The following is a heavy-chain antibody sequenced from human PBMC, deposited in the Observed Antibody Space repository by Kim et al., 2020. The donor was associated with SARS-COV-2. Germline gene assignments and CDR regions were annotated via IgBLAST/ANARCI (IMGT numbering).Heavy chain of an antibody. V-gene: IGHV5-10-1*01. CDR1: GYSFTSYW. Sequence: GESLKISCKGSGYSFTSYWISWVRQMPGKGLEWMGRIDPSDSYTNYSPSFQGHVTISADKSISTAYLQWSSLKASDTAMYYCARCPADTAMDYYYYYGMDVWGQGTTVTVSS. CDR3: ARCPADTAMDYYYYYGMDV. J-gene: IGHJ6*02. CDR2: IDPSDSYT. D-gene: IGHD5-18*01.